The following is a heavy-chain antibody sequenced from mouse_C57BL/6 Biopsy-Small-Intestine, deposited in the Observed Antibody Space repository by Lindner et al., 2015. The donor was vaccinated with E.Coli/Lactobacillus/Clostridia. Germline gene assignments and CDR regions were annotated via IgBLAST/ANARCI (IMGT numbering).Heavy chain of an antibody. V-gene: IGHV1-81*01. D-gene: IGHD4-1*02. Sequence: SVKVSCKASGFLFSNYGFTWVRQAPGQGLERMGWSSAYSGDTNYAQKFQGRVTMTTDRSTSTAYMELGSLTSDDTAVYFCARDPRLAPTGELDYWGQGTLVTVS. CDR2: SSAYSGDT. CDR1: GFLFSNYG. CDR3: ARDPRLAPTGELDY. J-gene: IGHJ3*01.